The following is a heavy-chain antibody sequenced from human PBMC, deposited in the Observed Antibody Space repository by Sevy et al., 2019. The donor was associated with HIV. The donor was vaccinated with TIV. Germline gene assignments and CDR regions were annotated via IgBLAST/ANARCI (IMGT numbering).Heavy chain of an antibody. V-gene: IGHV3-30*02. CDR2: IQYDGSNK. J-gene: IGHJ4*02. D-gene: IGHD3-16*01. Sequence: GGSLRLSCAASGFSVSSYGMHWVRQAPGKGLEWMSYIQYDGSNKDYADSVKGRLTITRDNSKNTLYLQMNSLRVEDTGVFYCVKEGGGEGGDHWGQGTLVTVSS. CDR1: GFSVSSYG. CDR3: VKEGGGEGGDH.